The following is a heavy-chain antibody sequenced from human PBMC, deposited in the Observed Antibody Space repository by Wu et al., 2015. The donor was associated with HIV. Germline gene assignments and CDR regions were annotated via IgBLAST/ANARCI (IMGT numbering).Heavy chain of an antibody. J-gene: IGHJ4*02. CDR3: ARLQSLSGFYSNADY. CDR1: GYTFTDYY. CDR2: INPNRGGT. V-gene: IGHV1-2*02. Sequence: QVHLVQSGAEVKKPGASVMVSCKASGYTFTDYYMYWVRQAPGQGLEWMGWINPNRGGTKYAQKFQGRVTMTRDTAVSTAYMELNSLRSDDTAVYYCARLQSLSGFYSNADYWGQGTLVTVSS. D-gene: IGHD3-22*01.